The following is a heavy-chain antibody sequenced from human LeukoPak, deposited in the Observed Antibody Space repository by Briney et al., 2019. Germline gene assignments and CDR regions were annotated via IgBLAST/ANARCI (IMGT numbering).Heavy chain of an antibody. CDR1: GFTFSSYG. CDR3: ARSFCGGGSCYPYFDY. D-gene: IGHD2-15*01. Sequence: GGSLTLSCEASGFTFSSYGTSWVRQAPGKGLEWVSTISGNGAKTYYADSVKGRFTISRDNSKNTLYLQMNSLRAEDTAVYYCARSFCGGGSCYPYFDYWGQGTLVTVSS. V-gene: IGHV3-23*01. CDR2: ISGNGAKT. J-gene: IGHJ4*02.